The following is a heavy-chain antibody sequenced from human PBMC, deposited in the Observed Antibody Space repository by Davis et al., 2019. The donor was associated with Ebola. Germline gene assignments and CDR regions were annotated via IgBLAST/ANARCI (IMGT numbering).Heavy chain of an antibody. CDR3: ARDPSYLGTNPWDWYFDL. CDR1: GFTFSSYP. V-gene: IGHV3-23*01. CDR2: ITGSGVNT. J-gene: IGHJ2*01. D-gene: IGHD5-18*01. Sequence: GESLKISCAASGFTFSSYPMRWVRQAPGKGLEWVSSITGSGVNTYYADSVKGRFTISRDNSKNTLCLQMNSLRAEDTAVYYCARDPSYLGTNPWDWYFDLWGRGTLVTVSS.